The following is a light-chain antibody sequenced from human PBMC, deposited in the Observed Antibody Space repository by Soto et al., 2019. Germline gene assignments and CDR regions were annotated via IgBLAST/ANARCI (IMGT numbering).Light chain of an antibody. V-gene: IGKV3-11*01. CDR1: QSFRGL. Sequence: IVLPQSPGTLSLSPGERATISCRASQSFRGLLAWYQQKPGQAPRLLIYDASNRAPGIPARFSGSGSGTDFTLTISSLEPEDFAVYYCQQCANWPPKWTFGQGTKVDIK. CDR3: QQCANWPPKWT. J-gene: IGKJ1*01. CDR2: DAS.